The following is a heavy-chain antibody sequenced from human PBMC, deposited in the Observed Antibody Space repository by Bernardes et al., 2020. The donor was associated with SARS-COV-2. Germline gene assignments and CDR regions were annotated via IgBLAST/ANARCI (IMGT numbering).Heavy chain of an antibody. CDR1: GFTFSQYW. V-gene: IGHV3-74*01. D-gene: IGHD1-26*01. CDR2: IKTDGTSP. CDR3: ARGALSGTYGVGDY. J-gene: IGHJ4*02. Sequence: GGCLSPSRAATGFTFSQYWMDWVRPVPGEGRVWVSRIKTDGTSPSYADSGKGRFTISRDNAKNTLYLQMNSLRVEDTAVYYCARGALSGTYGVGDYWGQGTLVTVSS.